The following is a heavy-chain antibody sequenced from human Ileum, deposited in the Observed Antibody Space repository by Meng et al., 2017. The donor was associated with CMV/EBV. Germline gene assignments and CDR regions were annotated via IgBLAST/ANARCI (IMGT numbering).Heavy chain of an antibody. J-gene: IGHJ4*02. V-gene: IGHV3-30*02. CDR2: IRYDGSNK. D-gene: IGHD3-16*02. CDR1: FSSYG. CDR3: AKPLPYDYVWGSYRYPLGY. Sequence: FSSYGMHWVRQAPGKGLEWVAFIRYDGSNKYYADSVKGRFTISRDNSKNTLYLQMNSLRAEDTAVYYCAKPLPYDYVWGSYRYPLGYWGQGTLVTVSS.